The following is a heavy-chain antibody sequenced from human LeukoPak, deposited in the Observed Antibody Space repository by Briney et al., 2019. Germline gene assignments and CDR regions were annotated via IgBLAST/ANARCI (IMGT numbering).Heavy chain of an antibody. Sequence: SETLSLTCTVSGGSISSSTYYWSWIRQPPGKGLEWIGYIYYSGSTNYNPSLKSRVTISVDTSKNQFSLKLSSVTAADTAVYYCARGLVSAFDIWGQGTMVTVSS. V-gene: IGHV4-61*01. CDR1: GGSISSSTYY. CDR3: ARGLVSAFDI. J-gene: IGHJ3*02. D-gene: IGHD6-19*01. CDR2: IYYSGST.